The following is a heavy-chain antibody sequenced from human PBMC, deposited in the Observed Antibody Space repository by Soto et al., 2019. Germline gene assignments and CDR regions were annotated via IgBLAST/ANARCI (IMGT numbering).Heavy chain of an antibody. Sequence: QVQLVQSGAEVKKPGASVKVSCKASGYTFTSYAMHWVRQAPGQRLEWMGCINAGNGNTKYSQKFQGRVTITRDTSASTAYMELSSLRSEDTAVYYCARVYCSGGSCYPAVFDYWGQGTLVTVSS. V-gene: IGHV1-3*01. D-gene: IGHD2-15*01. CDR2: INAGNGNT. CDR1: GYTFTSYA. J-gene: IGHJ4*02. CDR3: ARVYCSGGSCYPAVFDY.